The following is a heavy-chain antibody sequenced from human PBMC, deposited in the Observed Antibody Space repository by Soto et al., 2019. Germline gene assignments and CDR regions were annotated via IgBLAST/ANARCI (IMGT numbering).Heavy chain of an antibody. V-gene: IGHV3-48*01. D-gene: IGHD2-2*01. Sequence: EVQLVESGGGLVQPGGSLRLSCAASGFTFSSYSMNWVRQAPGKGLEWVSYISSSSSTIYYADSVKGRFTIPRDNAKNSLYLQMNSLRAEDTAVYYCARDTLVRTSGGGAFDIWGQGTMVTVSS. CDR3: ARDTLVRTSGGGAFDI. J-gene: IGHJ3*02. CDR2: ISSSSSTI. CDR1: GFTFSSYS.